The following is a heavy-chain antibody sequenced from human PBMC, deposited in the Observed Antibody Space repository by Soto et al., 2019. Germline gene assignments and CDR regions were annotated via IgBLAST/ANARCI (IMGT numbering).Heavy chain of an antibody. J-gene: IGHJ6*03. D-gene: IGHD5-12*01. CDR3: ASHSGYDWDYYYYMDV. Sequence: GGSLRLSCAASGFTVSSNYMSWVRQAPGKGLEWVSVIYSGGSTYYADSVKGRLTISRHNSKNTLYLQMNGLKAEEKAVYYCASHSGYDWDYYYYMDVWGKGTTVTVSS. CDR2: IYSGGST. V-gene: IGHV3-53*04. CDR1: GFTVSSNY.